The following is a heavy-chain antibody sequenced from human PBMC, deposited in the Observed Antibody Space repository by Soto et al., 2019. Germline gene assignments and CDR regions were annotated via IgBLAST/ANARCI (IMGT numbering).Heavy chain of an antibody. V-gene: IGHV4-59*01. CDR1: GGSISSYY. CDR3: ARDIYGSGSYYNDYYYYMDV. Sequence: SETLSLTCTVSGGSISSYYWSWIRQPPGKGLEWIGYIYYSGSTNYNPSLKSRVTISVDTSKNQFSLKLSSVTAADTAVYYCARDIYGSGSYYNDYYYYMDVWGKGTTVTVSS. J-gene: IGHJ6*03. D-gene: IGHD3-10*01. CDR2: IYYSGST.